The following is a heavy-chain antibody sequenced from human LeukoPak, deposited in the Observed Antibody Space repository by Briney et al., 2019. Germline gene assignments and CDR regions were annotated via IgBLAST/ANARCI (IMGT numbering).Heavy chain of an antibody. D-gene: IGHD6-13*01. J-gene: IGHJ5*02. CDR3: ARDRVAAAGTWTISPSELFFDP. CDR1: GFTFSSYW. V-gene: IGHV3-7*01. Sequence: GGSLRLSCAASGFTFSSYWMSWVRQAPGKGLEWVANIKQDGSEKYYVDSVKGRFTISRDNAKNSLYLQMNSLRAEGTAVYYCARDRVAAAGTWTISPSELFFDPWGQGTLVTVSS. CDR2: IKQDGSEK.